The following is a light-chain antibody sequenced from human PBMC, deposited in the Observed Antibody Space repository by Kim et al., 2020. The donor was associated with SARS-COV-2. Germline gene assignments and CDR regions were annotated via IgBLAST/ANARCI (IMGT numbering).Light chain of an antibody. CDR2: KAS. V-gene: IGKV1-5*03. J-gene: IGKJ4*01. CDR3: QQSNSYSLT. Sequence: DIHMTQSPSTLSASVGDRVTITCRASQSISSWLAWYQQKPGKAPKLLIYKASSLEGGVPSRFSGSGSGTEFTLTISSLQPDDFATYYCQQSNSYSLTFGGGTKVDIK. CDR1: QSISSW.